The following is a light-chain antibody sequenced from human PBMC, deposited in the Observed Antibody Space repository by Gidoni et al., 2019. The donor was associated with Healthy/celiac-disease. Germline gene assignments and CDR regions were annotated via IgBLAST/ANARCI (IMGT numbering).Light chain of an antibody. CDR3: QQYNNWPPWT. Sequence: EIVLTQSPATLSVSPGERATLSCRASQSVRSNLAWCQKKPGQAPRLLIYGAATRATGIPARLSGSGSGTEFTLTISSLQSEEFAVYYCQQYNNWPPWTFGQGTKVEIK. V-gene: IGKV3-15*01. CDR2: GAA. J-gene: IGKJ1*01. CDR1: QSVRSN.